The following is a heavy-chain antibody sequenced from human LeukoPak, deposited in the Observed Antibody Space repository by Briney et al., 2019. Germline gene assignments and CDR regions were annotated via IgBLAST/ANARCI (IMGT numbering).Heavy chain of an antibody. Sequence: GASVKVSCKASGYTFTGYYMHWVRQAPGQGLEWMAWINPNSGGTNYAQKFQGRVTMTRDTSISTAYMELSRLRSDDTAVYYCARDMEGLVVVPAAIDYWGQGTLVTVSS. CDR2: INPNSGGT. CDR3: ARDMEGLVVVPAAIDY. D-gene: IGHD2-2*01. J-gene: IGHJ4*02. V-gene: IGHV1-2*02. CDR1: GYTFTGYY.